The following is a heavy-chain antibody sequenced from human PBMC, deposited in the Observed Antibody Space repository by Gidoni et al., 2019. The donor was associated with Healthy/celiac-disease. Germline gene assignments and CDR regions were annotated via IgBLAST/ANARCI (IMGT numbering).Heavy chain of an antibody. CDR1: GLTFGYYA. CDR3: TRDDCGYAPERLNYYYYGMDV. Sequence: EVQLVESGGGLVQPGRSLRLSCTAPGLTFGYYAISWFRQAPGQGLEWVGFIRSKAYGGTTEYAASVKGRFTISRDDSKSIAYLQMNSLKTEGTAVYYCTRDDCGYAPERLNYYYYGMDVWGQGTTVTVSS. V-gene: IGHV3-49*03. CDR2: IRSKAYGGTT. D-gene: IGHD5-12*01. J-gene: IGHJ6*02.